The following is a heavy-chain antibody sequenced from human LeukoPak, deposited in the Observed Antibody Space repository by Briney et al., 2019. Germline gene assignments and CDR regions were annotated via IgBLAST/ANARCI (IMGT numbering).Heavy chain of an antibody. CDR3: ATDRYSSGWYAGDY. J-gene: IGHJ4*02. V-gene: IGHV1-18*01. D-gene: IGHD6-19*01. CDR1: GYTFTSYD. Sequence: ASVKVSCKASGYTFTSYDINWVRQATGQGLEWMGWISAYNGNTNYAQKFQGRVTMTEDTSTDTAYMELSSLRSEDTAVYYCATDRYSSGWYAGDYWGQGTLVTVSS. CDR2: ISAYNGNT.